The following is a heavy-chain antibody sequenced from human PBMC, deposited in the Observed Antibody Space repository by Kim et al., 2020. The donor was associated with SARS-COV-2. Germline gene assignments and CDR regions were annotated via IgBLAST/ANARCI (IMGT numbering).Heavy chain of an antibody. Sequence: GRFTISRDNSKNTLYLQMNSLRAEDTAVYYCAKAGQGLWFGELPDYYFDYWGQGTLVTVSS. CDR3: AKAGQGLWFGELPDYYFDY. J-gene: IGHJ4*02. V-gene: IGHV3-23*01. D-gene: IGHD3-10*01.